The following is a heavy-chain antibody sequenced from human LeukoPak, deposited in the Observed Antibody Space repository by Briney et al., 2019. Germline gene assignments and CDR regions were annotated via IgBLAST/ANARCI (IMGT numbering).Heavy chain of an antibody. D-gene: IGHD3-10*01. CDR2: IYYSGST. J-gene: IGHJ5*02. CDR1: GGSISSYY. V-gene: IGHV4-59*01. Sequence: PSETLSLTCTVSGGSISSYYWSWIRQPPGKGLEWIGYIYYSGSTNYNPSLKSRVTISVDTSKNQFSLKLSSVTAADTAVYYCARGLGSGSYYNWFDPWGQGTLVTVSS. CDR3: ARGLGSGSYYNWFDP.